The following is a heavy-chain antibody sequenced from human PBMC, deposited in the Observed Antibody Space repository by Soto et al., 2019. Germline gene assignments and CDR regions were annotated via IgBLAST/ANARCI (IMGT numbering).Heavy chain of an antibody. J-gene: IGHJ4*02. CDR3: AGGVRFSEWLHN. CDR1: GVSISSPGYC. V-gene: IGHV4-30-2*01. D-gene: IGHD3-3*01. Sequence: SETLSLTCSVSGVSISSPGYCWSWVRQPPGKGLEWIGCIYYSGSSYDNPSLRSRVSISMDTSNNRYSLKLSSVTAADTAVYFCAGGVRFSEWLHNWGQGALVTVSS. CDR2: IYYSGSS.